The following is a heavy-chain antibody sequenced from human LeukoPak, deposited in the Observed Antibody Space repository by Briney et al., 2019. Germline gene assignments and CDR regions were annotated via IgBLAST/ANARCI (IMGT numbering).Heavy chain of an antibody. CDR2: IHYSGST. CDR3: ARGRDAFDI. J-gene: IGHJ3*02. Sequence: SETLSLTCSVSGGSIRSSNYFWDWIRQPPGKGLEWIGSIHYSGSTYYNPSLKSRVTLSLDTSKCQFSLKLSSVTAADTAIYYCARGRDAFDIWGQGTMVTVSS. V-gene: IGHV4-39*07. CDR1: GGSIRSSNYF.